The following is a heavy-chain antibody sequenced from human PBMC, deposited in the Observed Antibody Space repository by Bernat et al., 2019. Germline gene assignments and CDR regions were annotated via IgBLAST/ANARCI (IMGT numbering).Heavy chain of an antibody. J-gene: IGHJ5*02. CDR2: IFSSDEE. V-gene: IGHV2-26*01. Sequence: QVTLKESGPVLVKPTATLTLTCTVSGFSLNNPRMGVSWIRQPPGKALEWLAHIFSSDEESYSTSLKSRLTISKDSSKSQVVLTMTNMDPVDTATYYCARILSGWFSIVPHWFDPWGQGTLVTVSS. CDR3: ARILSGWFSIVPHWFDP. CDR1: GFSLNNPRMG. D-gene: IGHD6-19*01.